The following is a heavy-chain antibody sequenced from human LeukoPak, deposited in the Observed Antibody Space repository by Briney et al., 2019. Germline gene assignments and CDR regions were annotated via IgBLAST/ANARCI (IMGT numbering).Heavy chain of an antibody. CDR2: IPYDGSNK. V-gene: IGHV3-30-3*01. CDR3: ARDSDDPPFDY. Sequence: GGSLRLSCAASGFTFSSYAMHWVRQAPGKGLEWVAVIPYDGSNKYYADSVKGRFTISRDNSKNTLYLQMNSLRAEDTAVYYCARDSDDPPFDYWGQGTLVTVSS. J-gene: IGHJ4*02. CDR1: GFTFSSYA. D-gene: IGHD1-1*01.